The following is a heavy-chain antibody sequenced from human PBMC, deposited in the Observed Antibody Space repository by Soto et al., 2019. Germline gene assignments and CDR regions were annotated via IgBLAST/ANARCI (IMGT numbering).Heavy chain of an antibody. V-gene: IGHV1-18*01. CDR2: ISAYNGNT. CDR1: GYTFTSYG. J-gene: IGHJ4*02. CDR3: ARDRLYDFWSGYYTAAGY. D-gene: IGHD3-3*01. Sequence: GASVTVSCKASGYTFTSYGSRWVRQAPGQGLEWMGWISAYNGNTNYAQKLQGRVTMTTDTSTSTAYMELRSLRSDDTAVYYCARDRLYDFWSGYYTAAGYWGQGTLVTVS.